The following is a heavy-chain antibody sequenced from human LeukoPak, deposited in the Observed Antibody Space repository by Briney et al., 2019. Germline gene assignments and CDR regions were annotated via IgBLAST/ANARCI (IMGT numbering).Heavy chain of an antibody. V-gene: IGHV3-21*01. D-gene: IGHD6-13*01. Sequence: GGSLRLSCEASGLTFSSYGMSWVRQAPGKGLQWVSAITGDGTTTYYADSVKGRFTISRDNAKNSLYLQMNSLRAEDTAVYYCARGPQLAQYYMDVWGKGTTVTVSS. J-gene: IGHJ6*03. CDR1: GLTFSSYG. CDR3: ARGPQLAQYYMDV. CDR2: ITGDGTTT.